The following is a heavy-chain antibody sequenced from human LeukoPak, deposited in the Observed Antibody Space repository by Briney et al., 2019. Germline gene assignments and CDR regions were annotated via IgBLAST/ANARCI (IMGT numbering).Heavy chain of an antibody. CDR2: IYYSGST. CDR3: ARGGGYFDWLLRRNYFDY. Sequence: PSETLSLTCTVSGGSISSYYWSWIRQPPGKGLEWIGYIYYSGSTNYNPSLKSRVTISVDTSKNQFSLKLSSVTAADTAVYYCARGGGYFDWLLRRNYFDYWGQGTLVTVSS. CDR1: GGSISSYY. D-gene: IGHD3-9*01. V-gene: IGHV4-59*12. J-gene: IGHJ4*02.